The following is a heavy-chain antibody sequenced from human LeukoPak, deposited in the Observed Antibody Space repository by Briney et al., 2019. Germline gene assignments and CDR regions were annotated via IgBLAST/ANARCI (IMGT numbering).Heavy chain of an antibody. CDR1: GYSFTSYL. V-gene: IGHV5-10-1*01. J-gene: IGHJ3*02. CDR3: ARLHSRRTDAFDI. CDR2: IDPSDSYT. Sequence: GEALKISWKGSGYSFTSYLISWVRQMPGKGLGWMVRIDPSDSYTNYSASFEGHVTISADKSISTAYLQWSRLKASDIDMYYCARLHSRRTDAFDIWGQGTMVTVSS. D-gene: IGHD1/OR15-1a*01.